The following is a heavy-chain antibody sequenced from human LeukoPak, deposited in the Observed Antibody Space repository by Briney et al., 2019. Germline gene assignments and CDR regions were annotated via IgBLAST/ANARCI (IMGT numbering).Heavy chain of an antibody. CDR2: ISYDGSNK. CDR3: ARGPPVRGLWGGGNYFDY. CDR1: GFTFSSYA. V-gene: IGHV3-30-3*01. J-gene: IGHJ4*02. D-gene: IGHD5-18*01. Sequence: GRSLRLSCAASGFTFSSYAMHWVRQAPGKGLEWVAVISYDGSNKYYADSVKGRFTISRDNSKNTLYLQMNSLRAEDTAVYYCARGPPVRGLWGGGNYFDYWGQGTLVTVSS.